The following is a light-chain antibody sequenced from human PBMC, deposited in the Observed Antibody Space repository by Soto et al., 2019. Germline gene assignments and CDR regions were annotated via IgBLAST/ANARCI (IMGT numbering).Light chain of an antibody. J-gene: IGLJ1*01. CDR3: SSYTSSSTPYV. Sequence: QSVLTQPASVSGSPGQSITISCTGTSSDVGGYNYVSWYQQHPVKAPKLMIYDVTNRPSGVSDRFSGSKSGNTASLTISGPQAEDEADYSCSSYTSSSTPYVFGTGTKVTVL. CDR2: DVT. V-gene: IGLV2-14*01. CDR1: SSDVGGYNY.